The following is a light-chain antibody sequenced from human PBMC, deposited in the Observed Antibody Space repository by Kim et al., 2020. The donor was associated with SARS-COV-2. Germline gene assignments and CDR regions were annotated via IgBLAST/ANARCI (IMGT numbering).Light chain of an antibody. CDR1: SLRSYY. CDR2: GKN. J-gene: IGLJ2*01. V-gene: IGLV3-19*01. CDR3: NSRDSNDNVV. Sequence: VALGQTDWITCQGDSLRSYYATWYQKKPGQAPILVIYGKNNRPSGIPDRFSGASSGNTASLTISGTQAGDEADYYCNSRDSNDNVVFGGGTQLTVL.